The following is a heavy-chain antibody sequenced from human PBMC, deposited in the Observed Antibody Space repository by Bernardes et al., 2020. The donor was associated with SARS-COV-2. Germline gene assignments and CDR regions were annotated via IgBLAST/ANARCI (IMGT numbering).Heavy chain of an antibody. D-gene: IGHD3-10*01. CDR1: GFTSSSYW. Sequence: GGSLRLSCAASGFTSSSYWMHWVRQAPGKGLVWVSRVNSDGSNTIYADSVKGRFTISRDSSKNMVYLQMNSLRSEDTAVDYCARKTGHDYGMDVWGQETTVTVSS. CDR2: VNSDGSNT. CDR3: ARKTGHDYGMDV. V-gene: IGHV3-74*01. J-gene: IGHJ6*02.